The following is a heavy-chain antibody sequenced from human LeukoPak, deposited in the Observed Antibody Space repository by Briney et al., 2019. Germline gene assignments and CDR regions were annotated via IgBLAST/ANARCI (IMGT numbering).Heavy chain of an antibody. D-gene: IGHD2-2*01. CDR2: ISSNGGST. Sequence: GGSLRLSCAASGFTFSSYAMHWVRQAPGKGLGYVSAISSNGGSTYYANSVKGRFTISRDNSKNTLYLQMGGLRAEDMAVYYCARVGDCSSTSCYYYYMDVWGKGTTVTVSS. V-gene: IGHV3-64*01. CDR3: ARVGDCSSTSCYYYYMDV. CDR1: GFTFSSYA. J-gene: IGHJ6*03.